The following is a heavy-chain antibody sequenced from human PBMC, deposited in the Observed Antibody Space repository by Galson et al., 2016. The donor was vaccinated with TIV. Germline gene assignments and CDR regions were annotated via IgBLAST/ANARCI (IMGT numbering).Heavy chain of an antibody. CDR3: AIDDFYGGNSFDL. V-gene: IGHV3-49*04. CDR1: GFNFGDYA. CDR2: IRSKFYGGTP. D-gene: IGHD4-23*01. Sequence: SLRLSCASSGFNFGDYAMSWVRQAPGKGLEWVGFIRSKFYGGTPDYAASLKGRGTISRDDSKGIAYLQMISLKTEDTAVYFWAIDDFYGGNSFDLWGQGTLVTVSS. J-gene: IGHJ4*02.